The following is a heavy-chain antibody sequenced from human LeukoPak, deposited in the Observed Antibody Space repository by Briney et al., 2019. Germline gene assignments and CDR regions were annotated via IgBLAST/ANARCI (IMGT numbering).Heavy chain of an antibody. J-gene: IGHJ4*02. Sequence: GGSLRLSCTVSGFTFSSYAMSWVRQAPGKGLEWVSAISSTGRNAYHADSVKGRFTISRDNSKNTLYLQMNSLRVEDTAVYYCAKHFCTGLDCSLFDSWGQGTLVTVSS. V-gene: IGHV3-23*01. CDR3: AKHFCTGLDCSLFDS. D-gene: IGHD3/OR15-3a*01. CDR2: ISSTGRNA. CDR1: GFTFSSYA.